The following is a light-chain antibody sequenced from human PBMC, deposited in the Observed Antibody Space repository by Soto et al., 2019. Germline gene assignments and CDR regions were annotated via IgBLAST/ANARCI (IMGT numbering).Light chain of an antibody. V-gene: IGLV2-14*03. CDR3: TSYTTSSPYLV. CDR2: DVT. Sequence: QSAQTQPASVSRSPGQSITISCTGTSSDVGGYNYVSWYQHHPGKAPKLMIYDVTNRPSGVSNRFSGSKSGNTASLTISGLQAEDEANYYCTSYTTSSPYLVFGGGTKLTVL. J-gene: IGLJ3*02. CDR1: SSDVGGYNY.